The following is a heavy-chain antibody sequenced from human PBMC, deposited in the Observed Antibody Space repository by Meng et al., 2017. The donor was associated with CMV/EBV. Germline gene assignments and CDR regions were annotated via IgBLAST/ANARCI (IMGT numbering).Heavy chain of an antibody. Sequence: QGQLVQSGAGVKKPGASVKVACKPLGYTFTSYGISWVRQAPGQGLEWMGWISAYNGNTNYAQKLQGRVTMTTDTSTSTAYMELRSLRSDDTAVYYCARDAVVPADAPFHYWGQGTLVTVSS. J-gene: IGHJ4*02. CDR3: ARDAVVPADAPFHY. CDR1: GYTFTSYG. V-gene: IGHV1-18*01. CDR2: ISAYNGNT. D-gene: IGHD2-2*01.